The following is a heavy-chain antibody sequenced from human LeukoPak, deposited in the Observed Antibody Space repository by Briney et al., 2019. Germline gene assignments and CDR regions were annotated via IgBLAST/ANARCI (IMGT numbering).Heavy chain of an antibody. Sequence: PGGSLRLSCAASGFTVSSSFIYWVRRAPGKGLEWVSFIHRDDKTYYADSVKGRFTMSRDSSKNTLYLQMNRLGADDTAVYYCAREVISTPSYFDYWGQGILVTVSS. J-gene: IGHJ4*02. CDR2: IHRDDKT. CDR1: GFTVSSSF. CDR3: AREVISTPSYFDY. D-gene: IGHD2-2*01. V-gene: IGHV3-53*01.